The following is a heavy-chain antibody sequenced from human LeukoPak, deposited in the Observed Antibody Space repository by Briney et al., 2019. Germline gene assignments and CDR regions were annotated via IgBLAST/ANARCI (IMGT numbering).Heavy chain of an antibody. CDR1: GFTFSSYS. Sequence: GGSLRLSCAASGFTFSSYSMNWVRPAPGKGLEWVSYISSSSSTIYYADSVKGRFTISRDNAKNSLYLQMNSLRAEDTAVYYCARDLGSAFDYWGQGTLVTVSS. J-gene: IGHJ4*02. V-gene: IGHV3-48*01. CDR3: ARDLGSAFDY. CDR2: ISSSSSTI. D-gene: IGHD1-26*01.